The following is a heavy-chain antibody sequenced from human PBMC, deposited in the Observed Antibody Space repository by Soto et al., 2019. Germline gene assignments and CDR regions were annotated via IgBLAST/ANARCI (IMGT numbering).Heavy chain of an antibody. J-gene: IGHJ4*02. D-gene: IGHD4-17*01. V-gene: IGHV4-34*01. CDR2: INHSETV. CDR1: GGAFNVYY. CDR3: ARAGDALVRRSIAGFDY. Sequence: QVHLQQWGAGLLKPSETLSLTCAVNGGAFNVYYWTWIRQSPGQGLKWIGEINHSETVDYNPSLNSRVTFSFDMSKKQVSMTVTSVTSPATAVYYCARAGDALVRRSIAGFDYWGQGTLVIGSS.